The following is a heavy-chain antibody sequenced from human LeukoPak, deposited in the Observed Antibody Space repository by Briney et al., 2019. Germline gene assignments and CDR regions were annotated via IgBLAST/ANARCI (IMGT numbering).Heavy chain of an antibody. CDR1: GFTFTNYL. CDR2: IAPSVETT. CDR3: VREESGGYFDY. V-gene: IGHV1-46*01. D-gene: IGHD2-8*02. Sequence: GASVKVSCKSSGFTFTNYLLHWVRQAPGQGLEWVGRIAPSVETTNYAQKFRDRVTMTRDTSTSTVYMELRSLRSEDTAVYSCVREESGGYFDYWGQGTLVSVSS. J-gene: IGHJ4*02.